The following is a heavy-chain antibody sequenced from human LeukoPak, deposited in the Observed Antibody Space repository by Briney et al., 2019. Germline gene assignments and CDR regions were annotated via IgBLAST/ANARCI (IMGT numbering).Heavy chain of an antibody. Sequence: GRSLRLSCAASGFTFSSYAMHWVRQAPGKGLEWVAVISYDGSNKYYADSVKGQFTISRDNSKNTLYLQMNSLRAEDTAVYYCARVAVTIYYYYYGMDVWGKGTTVTVSS. CDR1: GFTFSSYA. CDR3: ARVAVTIYYYYYGMDV. V-gene: IGHV3-30*04. D-gene: IGHD6-19*01. J-gene: IGHJ6*04. CDR2: ISYDGSNK.